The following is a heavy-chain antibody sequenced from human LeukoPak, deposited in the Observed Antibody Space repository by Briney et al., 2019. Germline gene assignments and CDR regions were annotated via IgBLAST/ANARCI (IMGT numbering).Heavy chain of an antibody. J-gene: IGHJ4*02. CDR2: FYSGGSA. CDR3: ARKQGGTMYDV. CDR1: GGSISSSNYY. Sequence: SETLSLTCIVPGGSISSSNYYWAWIRQPPGKGLEWIGTFYSGGSAYYNPSLPSRVSISKDTSDNQFSLRLYSVTAADTAVYYCARKQGGTMYDVWGQGTQVTVSS. V-gene: IGHV4-39*07. D-gene: IGHD1-7*01.